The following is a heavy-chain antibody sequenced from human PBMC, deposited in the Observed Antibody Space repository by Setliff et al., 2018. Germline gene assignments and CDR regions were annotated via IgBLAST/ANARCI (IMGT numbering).Heavy chain of an antibody. CDR1: GGSFSYYY. D-gene: IGHD4-17*01. Sequence: TLSLTCAVSGGSFSYYYWSWVRQSPGRGLEWIGRRGPNGSTNYNPSLGSRATISFDSSKIELSLKLASVTAADTAVYYCARAAVTSGARADYFDNWGRGTLVTVSS. V-gene: IGHV4-34*01. J-gene: IGHJ4*02. CDR2: RGPNGST. CDR3: ARAAVTSGARADYFDN.